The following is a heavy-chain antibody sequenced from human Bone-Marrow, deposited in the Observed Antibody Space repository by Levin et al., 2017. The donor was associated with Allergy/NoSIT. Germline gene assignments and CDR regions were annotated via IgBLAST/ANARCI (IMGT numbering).Heavy chain of an antibody. J-gene: IGHJ6*03. V-gene: IGHV3-23*01. CDR2: ISGYGGDT. CDR1: GFSFSNFA. Sequence: PGESLKISCAASGFSFSNFAMTWVRHAPGKGPEWVSSISGYGGDTYYLESVKGRFTVSRDNSKNTLYLEMNSLRADDTAVYFCARESQLRSGWWTDDYYNYMDVWGKGTMVTVSS. CDR3: ARESQLRSGWWTDDYYNYMDV. D-gene: IGHD6-19*01.